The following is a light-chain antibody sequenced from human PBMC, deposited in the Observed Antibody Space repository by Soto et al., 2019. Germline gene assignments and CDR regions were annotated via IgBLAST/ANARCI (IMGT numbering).Light chain of an antibody. CDR3: CSYACVPASYV. CDR2: EVT. CDR1: SNDVGNYDL. Sequence: TSNDVGNYDLVSWYQQHPGKAPQLMIYEVTKRPSGVTDRFSGSKSDNTASLTISGLQAEDEADYYGCSYACVPASYVFGPVAEVTV. V-gene: IGLV2-23*02. J-gene: IGLJ1*01.